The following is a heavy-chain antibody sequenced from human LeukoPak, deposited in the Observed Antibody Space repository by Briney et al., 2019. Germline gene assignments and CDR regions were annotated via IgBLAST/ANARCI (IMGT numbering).Heavy chain of an antibody. D-gene: IGHD6-13*01. V-gene: IGHV3-11*01. CDR3: ARDSSPAAGTYYYYYGMDV. CDR1: GFTFSDYY. Sequence: PGGSLRLSCAASGFTFSDYYMSWIRQAPGKGLEWVSYISSSGSTIYYADSVKGRFTISRDNAKSSLYLQMNSLRAEDTAVYYCARDSSPAAGTYYYYYGMDVWGQGTTVTVSS. CDR2: ISSSGSTI. J-gene: IGHJ6*02.